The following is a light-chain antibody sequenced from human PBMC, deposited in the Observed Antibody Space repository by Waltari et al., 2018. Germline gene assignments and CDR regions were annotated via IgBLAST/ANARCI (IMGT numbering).Light chain of an antibody. V-gene: IGKV3-11*01. CDR1: QSVSNY. Sequence: EIVLTQSPAILSLSPGERATLSCWASQSVSNYIAWYQQKLGQAPRLLIYDVSNRATGTPARFSGSGSGTDFTHTISSLEPEDSAVYYCQQRSLWYTFGQGTKLEIK. CDR2: DVS. CDR3: QQRSLWYT. J-gene: IGKJ2*01.